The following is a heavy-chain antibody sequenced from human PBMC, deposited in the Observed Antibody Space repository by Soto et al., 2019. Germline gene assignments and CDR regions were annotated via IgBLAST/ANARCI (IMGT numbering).Heavy chain of an antibody. CDR1: GDNFSSDRAT. V-gene: IGHV6-1*01. CDR2: TYYRSKWYS. Sequence: SQTLSLTCAISGDNFSSDRATYNLFRPSGWRGVEWVGRTYYRSKWYSDYAESLQSRITISPDHSKNQFSLRLQSMTPDDKAVYYCSRRREDYLDSSGYQAYWGHGTLVTVSS. D-gene: IGHD3-22*01. CDR3: SRRREDYLDSSGYQAY. J-gene: IGHJ4*01.